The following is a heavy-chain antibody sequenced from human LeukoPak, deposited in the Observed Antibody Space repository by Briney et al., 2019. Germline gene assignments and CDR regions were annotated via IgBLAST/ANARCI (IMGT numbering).Heavy chain of an antibody. Sequence: ASVKVPCKASGGTFSSYAISWVRQAPGQGLEWMGRIIPVLGIANYAQKFQGRVTITADKSTTTTYMELRSLRSEDTAVYYCAKNIALTGEFDSWGQGTLVTVSS. CDR1: GGTFSSYA. CDR3: AKNIALTGEFDS. D-gene: IGHD7-27*01. CDR2: IIPVLGIA. V-gene: IGHV1-69*04. J-gene: IGHJ4*02.